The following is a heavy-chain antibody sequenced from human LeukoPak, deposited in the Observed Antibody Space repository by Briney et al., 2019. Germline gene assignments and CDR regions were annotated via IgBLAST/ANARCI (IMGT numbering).Heavy chain of an antibody. Sequence: SETLSLTCAVYGGSFSGYYWSWIRQPPGKGLEWIGEINHSGSTNYNPSLKSRVTISVDTSKNQFSLKLSSVTAADTAVYYCTRDRSNYIYYYYYYMDVWGKGTTVTVSS. V-gene: IGHV4-34*01. CDR2: INHSGST. J-gene: IGHJ6*03. CDR1: GGSFSGYY. D-gene: IGHD4-11*01. CDR3: TRDRSNYIYYYYYYMDV.